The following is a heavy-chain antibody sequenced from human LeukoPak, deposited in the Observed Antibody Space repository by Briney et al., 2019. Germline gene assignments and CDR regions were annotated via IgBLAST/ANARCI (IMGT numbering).Heavy chain of an antibody. D-gene: IGHD2-15*01. V-gene: IGHV1-69*04. CDR3: ARETVGFDY. J-gene: IGHJ4*02. Sequence: SVKVSCKASGGTFISYAISWVRQAPGQGLEWMGRFIPTLDMANHAQKFQDRVTITADKSTSTAYMELSSLRSEDTAVYYCARETVGFDYWGQGTLVTVSS. CDR2: FIPTLDMA. CDR1: GGTFISYA.